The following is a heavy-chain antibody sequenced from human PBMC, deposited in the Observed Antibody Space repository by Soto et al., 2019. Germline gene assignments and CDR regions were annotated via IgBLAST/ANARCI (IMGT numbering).Heavy chain of an antibody. Sequence: ASVKVSCKASGYTFTSYAIHWVRQAPGQRLEWMGWINAGNGNTKYSQKFQGRVIITRDTSAGTAYMELRSLRSEDTAVYYCATPIVASYWGQGTLVTVSS. V-gene: IGHV1-3*01. D-gene: IGHD5-12*01. J-gene: IGHJ4*02. CDR1: GYTFTSYA. CDR2: INAGNGNT. CDR3: ATPIVASY.